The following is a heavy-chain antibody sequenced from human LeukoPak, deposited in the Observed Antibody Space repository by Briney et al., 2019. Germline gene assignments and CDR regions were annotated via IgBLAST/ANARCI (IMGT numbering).Heavy chain of an antibody. CDR3: ASVGDLEYFQH. CDR2: ISSSSSYI. V-gene: IGHV3-21*01. J-gene: IGHJ1*01. Sequence: GGSLRLSCTASGFTVSSNYMSWVRQAPGKGLEWVSTISSSSSYIYYADSVKGRFTISRDNAKNSLFLQTSSLRAEDTAVYYCASVGDLEYFQHWGQGTLVSVSS. CDR1: GFTVSSNY. D-gene: IGHD4-17*01.